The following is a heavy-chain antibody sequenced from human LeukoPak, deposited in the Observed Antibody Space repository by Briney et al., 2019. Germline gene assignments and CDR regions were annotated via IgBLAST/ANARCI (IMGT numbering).Heavy chain of an antibody. CDR3: ARNLAAAGTGY. D-gene: IGHD6-13*01. CDR2: ISGSGYRT. CDR1: GFTFSSYS. V-gene: IGHV3-23*01. J-gene: IGHJ4*02. Sequence: GGSLRLSCAASGFTFSSYSMNWVRQAPGKGLEWVSTISGSGYRTYYADSVKGRFTISRDNSKNTLYLQMNGLRADDTAVFYCARNLAAAGTGYWGQGTLVTVSS.